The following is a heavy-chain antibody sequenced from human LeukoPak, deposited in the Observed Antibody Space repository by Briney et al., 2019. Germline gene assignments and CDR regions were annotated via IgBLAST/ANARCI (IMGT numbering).Heavy chain of an antibody. CDR1: GFTFSSYG. V-gene: IGHV3-23*01. CDR3: AKEGSPYLTMIVVD. J-gene: IGHJ4*02. Sequence: GGSLRLSCAASGFTFSSYGMHWVRQAPGKGLEWVSAISGSGGSTYYADSVKGRFTISRDNSKNTLYLQMNSLRAEDTAVYYCAKEGSPYLTMIVVDWGQGTLVTVSS. D-gene: IGHD3-22*01. CDR2: ISGSGGST.